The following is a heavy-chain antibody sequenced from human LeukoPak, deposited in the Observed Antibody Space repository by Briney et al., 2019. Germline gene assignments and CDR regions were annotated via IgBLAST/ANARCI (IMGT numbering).Heavy chain of an antibody. CDR2: INLYNGNT. V-gene: IGHV1-18*01. Sequence: GASVKVSCKASGYTFTSYAITWVRQAPGQGLEWMAWINLYNGNTNYAEKVQDRVTMTTDTSTSTAYMELRSLRSDDTAVYYCASRSYGDYFGWFDPWGQGTLVTVSS. J-gene: IGHJ5*02. D-gene: IGHD4-17*01. CDR1: GYTFTSYA. CDR3: ASRSYGDYFGWFDP.